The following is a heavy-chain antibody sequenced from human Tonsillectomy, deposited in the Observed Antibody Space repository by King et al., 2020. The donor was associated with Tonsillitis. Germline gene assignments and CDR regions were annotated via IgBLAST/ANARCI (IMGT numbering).Heavy chain of an antibody. Sequence: VQLVESGGGLVQPGGSLRLSCAASGFTFSSCAMTWVRQAPGMRLEWVSAIIGSAGGTYYADAGKGRFTISRDNSKNTLCLQMNSLRAEDTAVYYCAKGWVEMDAWGQGTLVTVSS. D-gene: IGHD5-24*01. J-gene: IGHJ4*02. CDR2: IIGSAGGT. CDR1: GFTFSSCA. V-gene: IGHV3-23*04. CDR3: AKGWVEMDA.